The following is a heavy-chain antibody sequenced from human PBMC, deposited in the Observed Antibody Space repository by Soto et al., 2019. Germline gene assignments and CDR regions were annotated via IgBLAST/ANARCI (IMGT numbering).Heavy chain of an antibody. CDR2: ISSSSSYI. Sequence: EVQLVESGGGLVKPGGSLRPSCVASGFTFSSYSMNLVRQAPGKGLEWVSSISSSSSYIYFADAVRGRFTISRDNAKNSVYLQMNSLRAADTAVYYCAREAEGIVVSRNFDLWGQGTLVTVSS. J-gene: IGHJ5*02. CDR1: GFTFSSYS. V-gene: IGHV3-21*01. CDR3: AREAEGIVVSRNFDL. D-gene: IGHD6-19*01.